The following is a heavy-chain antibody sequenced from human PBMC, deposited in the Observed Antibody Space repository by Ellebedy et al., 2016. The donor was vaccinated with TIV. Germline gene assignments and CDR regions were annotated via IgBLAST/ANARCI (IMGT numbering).Heavy chain of an antibody. CDR2: IYYSGST. V-gene: IGHV4-31*03. CDR1: GGSISSGGYY. J-gene: IGHJ5*02. Sequence: SETLSLTXTVSGGSISSGGYYWSWIRQHPGKGLEWIGYIYYSGSTYYNPSLKSRVTISVDTSKNQFSLKLSSVTAADTAVYYCARRLMTTVTTGQWFDPWGQGTLVTVSS. D-gene: IGHD4-17*01. CDR3: ARRLMTTVTTGQWFDP.